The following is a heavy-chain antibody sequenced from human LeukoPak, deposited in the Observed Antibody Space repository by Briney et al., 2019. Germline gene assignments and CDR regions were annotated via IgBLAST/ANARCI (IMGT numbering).Heavy chain of an antibody. CDR1: GYTFTCYY. J-gene: IGHJ4*02. V-gene: IGHV1-2*02. Sequence: ASVKVSCKASGYTFTCYYMHWVRQAPGQGLEWMGWINPNSGGTNYAQKFQGRVTMTRDTSISTAYMELSRLRSDDTAVYYCARDRGSSWYSGYYFDYWGQGTLVTVSS. CDR3: ARDRGSSWYSGYYFDY. D-gene: IGHD6-13*01. CDR2: INPNSGGT.